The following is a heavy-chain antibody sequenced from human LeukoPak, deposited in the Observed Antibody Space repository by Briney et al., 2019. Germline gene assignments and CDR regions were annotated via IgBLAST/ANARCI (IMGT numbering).Heavy chain of an antibody. CDR3: ARVQSGRVATLWVIDY. V-gene: IGHV1-8*03. CDR2: MNPNSGNT. Sequence: GASVKVSCKASGGTFTSYDINWVRQATGQGLEWMGWMNPNSGNTGYAQKFQGRVTITRNTSISTAYMELSSLRSEDTAVYYCARVQSGRVATLWVIDYWGQGTLVTVSS. CDR1: GGTFTSYD. J-gene: IGHJ4*02. D-gene: IGHD5-12*01.